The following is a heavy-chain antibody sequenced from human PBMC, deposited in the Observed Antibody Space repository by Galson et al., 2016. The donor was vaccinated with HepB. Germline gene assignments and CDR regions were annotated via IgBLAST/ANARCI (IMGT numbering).Heavy chain of an antibody. D-gene: IGHD6-19*01. CDR3: ARHIAVTGTRGFDY. CDR1: GGSISSNW. CDR2: TYHSGTT. V-gene: IGHV4-4*02. J-gene: IGHJ4*02. Sequence: SGGSISSNWWSWVRQPPGKGLDWIAETYHSGTTNFNPSLQSRVTISIDKSKNQVSLNLNSVTAADTAVYYCARHIAVTGTRGFDYWGQGLLVAVSS.